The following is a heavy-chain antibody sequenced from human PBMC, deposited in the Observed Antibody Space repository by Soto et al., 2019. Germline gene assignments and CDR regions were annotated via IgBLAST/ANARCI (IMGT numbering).Heavy chain of an antibody. V-gene: IGHV3-23*01. CDR2: ITNGGANT. Sequence: GGSLRLSCAGSGFSFSRYAMSWIRQTPGTGLEWVAAITNGGANTYSADSMKGRFTISRDNSKNTLYLQMNSLRAEDTAVYFCAKGSASGSPYYFDFWGQGTLVTVSS. CDR1: GFSFSRYA. CDR3: AKGSASGSPYYFDF. J-gene: IGHJ4*02. D-gene: IGHD6-25*01.